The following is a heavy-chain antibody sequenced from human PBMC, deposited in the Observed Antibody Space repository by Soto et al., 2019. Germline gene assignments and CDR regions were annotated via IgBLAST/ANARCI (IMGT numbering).Heavy chain of an antibody. CDR3: ASAGDRGPNTHWYFDL. V-gene: IGHV3-33*01. CDR2: IWYDGSNK. CDR1: GFTFSSYG. J-gene: IGHJ2*01. D-gene: IGHD3-10*01. Sequence: QVQLVESGGGVVQPGRSLRLSCAASGFTFSSYGMHWVRQAPGKGLEWVAVIWYDGSNKYYADSVKGRFTISRDNSKNXLYLQMNSLRAEDTAVYYCASAGDRGPNTHWYFDLWGRGTLVTVSS.